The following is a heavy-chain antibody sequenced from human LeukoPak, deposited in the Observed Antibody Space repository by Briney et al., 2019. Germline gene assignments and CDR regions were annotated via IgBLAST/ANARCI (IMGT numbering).Heavy chain of an antibody. CDR3: ARSVPGARAMIVVVITNNQAAMDY. V-gene: IGHV1-8*01. CDR2: MNPNSGNT. J-gene: IGHJ4*02. Sequence: ASVKVSCKASGYTFTSYDINWVRQATGRGLEWMGWMNPNSGNTGYAQKFQGRVTMTRNTSISTAYMELSSLRSEDTAVYYCARSVPGARAMIVVVITNNQAAMDYWGQGTLVTVSS. D-gene: IGHD3-22*01. CDR1: GYTFTSYD.